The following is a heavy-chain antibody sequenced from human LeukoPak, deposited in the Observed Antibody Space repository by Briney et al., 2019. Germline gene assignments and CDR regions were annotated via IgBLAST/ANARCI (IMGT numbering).Heavy chain of an antibody. CDR3: ARDGLLWFGELFGFGYFDY. J-gene: IGHJ4*02. D-gene: IGHD3-10*01. V-gene: IGHV3-21*01. CDR1: GFTFSSYS. CDR2: ISSSSSYI. Sequence: KPGGSLRLSCAASGFTFSSYSMNWVRQAPGKGLEWVSSISSSSSYIYYADSVKGRFAISRDNAKNSLYLQMNSLRAEDTAVYYCARDGLLWFGELFGFGYFDYWGQGTLVTVSS.